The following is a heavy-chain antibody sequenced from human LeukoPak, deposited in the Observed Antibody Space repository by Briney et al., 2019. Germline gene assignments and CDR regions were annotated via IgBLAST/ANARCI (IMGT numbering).Heavy chain of an antibody. CDR1: GYTFTYYY. Sequence: ASVKDSCKTFGYTFTYYYLHWVRQAPGQGLEWMGWFNPNSVGTNSAQKFQGRVTMTSDTSITTAYMELTSLRSDDTAVYYCAREAPGSGNFDFWGQGTLVTVSS. V-gene: IGHV1-2*02. D-gene: IGHD3-10*01. CDR3: AREAPGSGNFDF. J-gene: IGHJ4*02. CDR2: FNPNSVGT.